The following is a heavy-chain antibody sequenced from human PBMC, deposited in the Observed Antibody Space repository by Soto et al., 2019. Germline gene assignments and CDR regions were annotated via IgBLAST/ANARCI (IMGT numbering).Heavy chain of an antibody. CDR1: GFTFSNAW. D-gene: IGHD4-17*01. Sequence: EVQLVESGGGLVKPGGSLRLSCAASGFTFSNAWMSWVRQAPGKGLEWVGRIKRNADGGTADYAAPVKGRFTISRDDSKNTLYLQRKSLKTEDTAVYYCITAATTVTTIDYWAQGTLVTVSS. CDR2: IKRNADGGTA. V-gene: IGHV3-15*01. J-gene: IGHJ4*02. CDR3: ITAATTVTTIDY.